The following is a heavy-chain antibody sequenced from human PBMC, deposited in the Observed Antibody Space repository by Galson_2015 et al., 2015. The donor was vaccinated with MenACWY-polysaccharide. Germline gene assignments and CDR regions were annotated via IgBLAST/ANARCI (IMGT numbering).Heavy chain of an antibody. CDR1: GFTFSSYW. V-gene: IGHV3-7*01. J-gene: IGHJ6*02. Sequence: SLRLSCAASGFTFSSYWMTWVRQAPGKGLEWVANIKKDGSEKYYVDSVKGRFTISRDNAKNSLYLQMHSLRAEDTAVYFCVRGHYGMDVWGQGTTVTVSS. CDR3: VRGHYGMDV. CDR2: IKKDGSEK.